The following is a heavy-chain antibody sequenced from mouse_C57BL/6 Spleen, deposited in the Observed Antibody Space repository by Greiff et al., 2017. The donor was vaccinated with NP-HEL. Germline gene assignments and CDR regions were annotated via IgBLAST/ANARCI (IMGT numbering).Heavy chain of an antibody. Sequence: EVKLMESGPGLVKPSQSLSLTCSVTGYSITSGYYWNWIRQFPGNKLEWMGYISYDGSNNYNPSLKNRISITRDTSTNQFFLKLNSVTTEDTATYYCAREYYYGPPDYWGQGTTLTVSS. D-gene: IGHD1-1*01. J-gene: IGHJ2*01. CDR3: AREYYYGPPDY. CDR1: GYSITSGYY. V-gene: IGHV3-6*01. CDR2: ISYDGSN.